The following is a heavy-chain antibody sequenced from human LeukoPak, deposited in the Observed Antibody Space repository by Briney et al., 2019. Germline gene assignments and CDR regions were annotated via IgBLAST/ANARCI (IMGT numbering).Heavy chain of an antibody. CDR3: AKSGSTSAADY. J-gene: IGHJ4*02. D-gene: IGHD2-2*01. V-gene: IGHV3-9*01. CDR2: ISWNSGSI. CDR1: GFTFDDYA. Sequence: TGGSLRLSCAASGFTFDDYAMHWVRQAPGKGLEWVSGISWNSGSIGYADSVKGRFTISRDNSKNTLYLQMNSLRAEDTAVYYCAKSGSTSAADYWGQGTLVTVSS.